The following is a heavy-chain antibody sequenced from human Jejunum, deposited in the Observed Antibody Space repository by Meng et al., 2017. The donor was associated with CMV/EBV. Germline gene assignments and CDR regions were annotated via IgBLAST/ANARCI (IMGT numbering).Heavy chain of an antibody. CDR2: ISVAGGTI. CDR3: AREYSSSSGDCFDH. CDR1: GFTFSYYE. D-gene: IGHD6-6*01. V-gene: IGHV3-48*03. Sequence: GFTFSYYEMNWGRLAPGKGLEWLSYISVAGGTIHYADSVKGRFITSRDNAKSFLYLQMNSLRAEDTAVYYCAREYSSSSGDCFDHWGQGTLVTVSS. J-gene: IGHJ4*02.